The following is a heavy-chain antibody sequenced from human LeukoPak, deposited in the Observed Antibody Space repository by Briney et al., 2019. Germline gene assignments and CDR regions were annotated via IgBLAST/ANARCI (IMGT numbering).Heavy chain of an antibody. CDR1: GFTFSSNY. J-gene: IGHJ4*02. V-gene: IGHV3-53*01. Sequence: GGSLRLSCAASGFTFSSNYMSWVRQAPGKGLEWVSIIYSGGSTYYADSVKGRFTISRDNSKNMLYLQMNSLRAEDTAVYYCARGENGFYYFDYWGQGTLVTVSS. D-gene: IGHD3/OR15-3a*01. CDR2: IYSGGST. CDR3: ARGENGFYYFDY.